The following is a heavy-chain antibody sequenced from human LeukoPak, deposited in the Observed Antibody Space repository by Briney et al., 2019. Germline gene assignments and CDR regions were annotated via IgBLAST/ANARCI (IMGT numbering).Heavy chain of an antibody. CDR3: AQTTGWPGFDF. CDR1: GASTSSRY. J-gene: IGHJ4*02. V-gene: IGHV4-59*08. D-gene: IGHD6-19*01. CDR2: IYNAKNT. Sequence: PSETLSLTCSASGASTSSRYWSWIRQFPGGTLQWIGHIYNAKNTKYNPSLTSRVTISVDTSRNQFSLSLTSLTAADTAIYYCAQTTGWPGFDFWGPGALLTVSS.